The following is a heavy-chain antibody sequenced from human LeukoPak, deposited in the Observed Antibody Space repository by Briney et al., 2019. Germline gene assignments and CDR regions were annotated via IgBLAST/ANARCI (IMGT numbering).Heavy chain of an antibody. V-gene: IGHV1-18*01. CDR2: ISPYNGNT. Sequence: ASVKVTCKASGYKFTNYGISWVRQAPGQGLEWMGWISPYNGNTIYAQKLQGRVTMTTDTSTSTAYMELRSLTSDDTAVYYCARGSPPRVYYDRSGYYSYYFDYWGQGTLVTVSS. D-gene: IGHD3-22*01. CDR1: GYKFTNYG. CDR3: ARGSPPRVYYDRSGYYSYYFDY. J-gene: IGHJ4*02.